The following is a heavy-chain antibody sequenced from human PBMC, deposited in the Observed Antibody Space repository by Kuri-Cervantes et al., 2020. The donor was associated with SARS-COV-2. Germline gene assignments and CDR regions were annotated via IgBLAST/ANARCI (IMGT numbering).Heavy chain of an antibody. D-gene: IGHD1-1*01. Sequence: SETLSLTCTVSGGSISSYYWSWIRQPAGKGLEWIGRIYTSGSTNYNPSLKSRVTISVDTSKNQFSLKLSSVTAADTAMYYCARRRVHRSSLTYYFDYWGQGTLVTVSS. V-gene: IGHV4-4*07. CDR3: ARRRVHRSSLTYYFDY. J-gene: IGHJ4*02. CDR1: GGSISSYY. CDR2: IYTSGST.